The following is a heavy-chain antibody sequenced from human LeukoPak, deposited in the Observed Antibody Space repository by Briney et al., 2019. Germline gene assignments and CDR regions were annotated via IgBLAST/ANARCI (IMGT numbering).Heavy chain of an antibody. V-gene: IGHV3-21*06. Sequence: GGSLRLSCAPSGFTFSSYSMTWVRQPPGKGLEGGSSISSSSSYIYYADSVKGRFTISRDNAKNSLYLQTNSLRAEDTAVYYCARDTPSYYDILTGYYNPAGMDVWGQGTTVTVSS. CDR2: ISSSSSYI. CDR3: ARDTPSYYDILTGYYNPAGMDV. CDR1: GFTFSSYS. J-gene: IGHJ6*02. D-gene: IGHD3-9*01.